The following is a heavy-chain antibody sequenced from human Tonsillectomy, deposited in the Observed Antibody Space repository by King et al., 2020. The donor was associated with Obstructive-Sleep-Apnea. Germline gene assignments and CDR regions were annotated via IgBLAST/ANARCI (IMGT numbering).Heavy chain of an antibody. Sequence: QLQLQESGPGLVKPSQTLSLTCIVSGGSISSDGYYWSWIRQHPGKGLEWIAYIHYSGSTYYNPSLKSRVTISVDTSKNQLSLKLSSMTAADTAVYYCARGSPYYFDYWGQGTLVTVSS. V-gene: IGHV4-31*03. J-gene: IGHJ4*02. CDR3: ARGSPYYFDY. D-gene: IGHD3-10*01. CDR1: GGSISSDGYY. CDR2: IHYSGST.